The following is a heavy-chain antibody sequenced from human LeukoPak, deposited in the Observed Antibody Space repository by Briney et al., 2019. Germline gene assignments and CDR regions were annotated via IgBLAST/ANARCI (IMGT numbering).Heavy chain of an antibody. CDR2: IRYDGSNK. D-gene: IGHD2-15*01. CDR1: GFTFSSYG. Sequence: PGGSLRLSCAASGFTFSSYGMHWVRQAPGKGLEWVAFIRYDGSNKYYADSVKGRFTTSRDNSKNTLYLQMNSLRAEDTAVYYCAKTSGDCSGGSCSNLYYWGQGTLVTVSS. CDR3: AKTSGDCSGGSCSNLYY. J-gene: IGHJ4*02. V-gene: IGHV3-30*02.